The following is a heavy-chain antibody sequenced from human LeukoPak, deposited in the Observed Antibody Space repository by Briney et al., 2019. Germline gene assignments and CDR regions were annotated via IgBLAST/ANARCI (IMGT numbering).Heavy chain of an antibody. D-gene: IGHD3-3*01. CDR2: ISSNSDAV. CDR3: AKDRWTIFGVSSGVGWFDP. Sequence: GGSLRLSCAASGFTFYDYAMHWVRHRPGKGLEWVSGISSNSDAVAYADSLKGRFTISRDNAKNSLYLQMNSLRDEDTAFYYCAKDRWTIFGVSSGVGWFDPWGQGTLVSVSS. CDR1: GFTFYDYA. J-gene: IGHJ5*02. V-gene: IGHV3-9*01.